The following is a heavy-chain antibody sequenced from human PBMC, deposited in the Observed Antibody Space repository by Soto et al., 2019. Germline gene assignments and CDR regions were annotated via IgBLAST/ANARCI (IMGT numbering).Heavy chain of an antibody. CDR1: GGSISDYY. V-gene: IGHV4-59*01. J-gene: IGHJ5*02. CDR2: IYYIGST. Sequence: PSETLSLXCTVSGGSISDYYWGWIRQPPGKGLEWIGYIYYIGSTNYNPSLKSRVTISVDTSKNQFSLKLTSVTAADTAVYYCARGIDSSGYYYPNWFDPWGQGTLVTVSS. D-gene: IGHD3-22*01. CDR3: ARGIDSSGYYYPNWFDP.